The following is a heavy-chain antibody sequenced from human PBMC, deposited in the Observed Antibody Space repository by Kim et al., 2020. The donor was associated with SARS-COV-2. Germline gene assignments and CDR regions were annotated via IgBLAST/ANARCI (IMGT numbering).Heavy chain of an antibody. CDR1: GFTFSSSA. Sequence: GGSLRLSCSASGFTFSSSAMHWVRQAPGKGLEYVSAISSNGGSTYYADSVKGRFTISRDNSKNTLYLKMSSLRAEDTAVYYCVKSPWELPFDYWGQGTLVTVSS. CDR2: ISSNGGST. D-gene: IGHD1-26*01. J-gene: IGHJ4*02. V-gene: IGHV3-64D*06. CDR3: VKSPWELPFDY.